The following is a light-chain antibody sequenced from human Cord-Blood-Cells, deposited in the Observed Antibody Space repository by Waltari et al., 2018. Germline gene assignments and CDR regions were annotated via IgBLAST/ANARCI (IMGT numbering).Light chain of an antibody. V-gene: IGLV1-36*01. CDR3: AAWDVSLNGPV. Sequence: QSVLTQPPSVSEAPRQRVTISCSGSSSNIGNNAVHWYQQLPGKAPKLLIYYDDLLPSGVSGRFAGSKSGSSAALAISVLQSEDEADYYCAAWDVSLNGPVFDGGTKLTVL. CDR2: YDD. CDR1: SSNIGNNA. J-gene: IGLJ3*02.